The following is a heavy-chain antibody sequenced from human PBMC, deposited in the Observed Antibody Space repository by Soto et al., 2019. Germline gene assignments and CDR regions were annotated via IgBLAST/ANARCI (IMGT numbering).Heavy chain of an antibody. V-gene: IGHV3-23*01. CDR3: AKDFSTSRANRFDR. CDR1: GFTFSSYT. Sequence: PGGSLRLSCAASGFTFSSYTMSWVRQGPGKGLEWVSTISNSDGSTFYADSMKGRFTIFRDNSKDTLYLQMNSLRADDTAVYYCAKDFSTSRANRFDRWGQGTLVTVSS. D-gene: IGHD6-13*01. J-gene: IGHJ5*02. CDR2: ISNSDGST.